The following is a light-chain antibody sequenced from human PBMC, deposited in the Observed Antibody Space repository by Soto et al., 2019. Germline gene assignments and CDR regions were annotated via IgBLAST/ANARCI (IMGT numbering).Light chain of an antibody. CDR2: DVT. CDR3: FSYSSDQIAM. Sequence: QSALTQPASVSGSPGQSITISCSGASNDPSDYRFVSWYQQHPGNAPRLLIFDVTNRPSGVSDRFSGSKSGDTASLTISGLQPQDEADYFCFSYSSDQIAMFGGGTKLTVL. J-gene: IGLJ3*02. V-gene: IGLV2-14*03. CDR1: SNDPSDYRF.